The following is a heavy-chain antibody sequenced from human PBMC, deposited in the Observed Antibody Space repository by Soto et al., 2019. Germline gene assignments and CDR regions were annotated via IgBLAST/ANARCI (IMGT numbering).Heavy chain of an antibody. CDR2: INAGNGNT. CDR1: GYTFTSYA. Sequence: QVQLVQSGAEVKKPGASVKVSCTASGYTFTSYAMHWVRQAPGQRLAWMGWINAGNGNTKYSQTFQARVTLTRDTAAGTAYIELSSLRSEDTAVYYCARSLGNFIAVAPGAYWGQGTLVTVAS. J-gene: IGHJ4*02. D-gene: IGHD6-19*01. CDR3: ARSLGNFIAVAPGAY. V-gene: IGHV1-3*01.